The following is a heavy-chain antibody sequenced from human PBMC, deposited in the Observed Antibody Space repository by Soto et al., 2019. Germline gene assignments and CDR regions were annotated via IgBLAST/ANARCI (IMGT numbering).Heavy chain of an antibody. CDR2: LYYSGRP. J-gene: IGHJ5*02. V-gene: IGHV4-59*01. Sequence: PSETLSLTCSVSVGSISSYYWTWIRQSPGKGLECIGHLYYSGRPKYNPSLKTRAAISVDPSKNQVSLRLRSVTAADTAVYYCARGPPSPRIMGPTRGPWFDPWGQGTLVTVSS. D-gene: IGHD1-26*01. CDR1: VGSISSYY. CDR3: ARGPPSPRIMGPTRGPWFDP.